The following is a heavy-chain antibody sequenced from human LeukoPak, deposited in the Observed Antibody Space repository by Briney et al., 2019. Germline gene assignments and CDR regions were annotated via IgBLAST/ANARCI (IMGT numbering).Heavy chain of an antibody. D-gene: IGHD3-10*01. V-gene: IGHV3-15*04. CDR3: TTYGSGRKFDY. CDR2: IESKTDGGTT. Sequence: GGSHRLSCAASGFSFSDAWMSWVRQIPGKGLEWVGRIESKTDGGTTDYAAPVKGRFTISRDDSTNTLCLQMNSLKSEDTAVYYCTTYGSGRKFDYWGQGILVTVSS. J-gene: IGHJ4*02. CDR1: GFSFSDAW.